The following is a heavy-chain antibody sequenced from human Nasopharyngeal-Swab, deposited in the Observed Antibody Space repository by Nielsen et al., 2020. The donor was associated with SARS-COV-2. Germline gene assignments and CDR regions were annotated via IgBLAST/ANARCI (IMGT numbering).Heavy chain of an antibody. CDR2: ISWNSGSI. D-gene: IGHD6-6*01. V-gene: IGHV3-9*01. CDR1: GFTFADYA. CDR3: AKDVLVRAHYYYYMDV. J-gene: IGHJ6*03. Sequence: GGSLRLSCAASGFTFADYAMHWVRQAPGKGLEWVSGISWNSGSIGYADSVKGRFTISRDNAKNSLYLQMNSLRAEDTALYYCAKDVLVRAHYYYYMDVWGKGTTVTVSS.